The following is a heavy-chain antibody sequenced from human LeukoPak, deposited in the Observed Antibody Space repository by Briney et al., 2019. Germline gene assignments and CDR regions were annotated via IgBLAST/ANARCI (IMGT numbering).Heavy chain of an antibody. CDR1: GFTFSSYG. CDR3: ARGLPRFDY. Sequence: GGSLRLSCAASGFTFSSYGVNWVRQAPGKGLEWVSFISSSGTYIYYADSVKGRFTISRDNAKNTLYLQMNSLRAEDTAVYYCARGLPRFDYWGQGTLVTVSS. J-gene: IGHJ4*02. D-gene: IGHD2-15*01. V-gene: IGHV3-21*04. CDR2: ISSSGTYI.